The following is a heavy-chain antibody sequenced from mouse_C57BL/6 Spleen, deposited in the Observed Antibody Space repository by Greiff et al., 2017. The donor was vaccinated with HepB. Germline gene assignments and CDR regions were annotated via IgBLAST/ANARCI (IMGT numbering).Heavy chain of an antibody. V-gene: IGHV1-15*01. J-gene: IGHJ2*01. Sequence: VKLLESGAELVRPGASVTLSCKASGYTFTDYEMHWVKQTPVHGLEWIGAIDPETGGTAYNQKFKGKAILTADKSSSTAYMELRSLTSEDSAVYYCTRITTVGYYFDYWGQGTTLTVSS. CDR1: GYTFTDYE. D-gene: IGHD1-1*01. CDR3: TRITTVGYYFDY. CDR2: IDPETGGT.